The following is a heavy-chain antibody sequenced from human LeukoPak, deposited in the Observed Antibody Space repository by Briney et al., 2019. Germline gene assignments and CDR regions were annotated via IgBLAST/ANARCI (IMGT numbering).Heavy chain of an antibody. CDR1: GFTFTTYT. CDR3: AREPAFYYFDY. Sequence: GGSLRLTCAASGFTFTTYTLHWVRQAPGKGLEYVSAVVGNGGTTYYANSVKGRFTIFRDNSKNTVYLQMDSLRAEDTAVYYCAREPAFYYFDYWGQGALVTVSS. V-gene: IGHV3-64*01. CDR2: VVGNGGTT. J-gene: IGHJ4*02. D-gene: IGHD1-14*01.